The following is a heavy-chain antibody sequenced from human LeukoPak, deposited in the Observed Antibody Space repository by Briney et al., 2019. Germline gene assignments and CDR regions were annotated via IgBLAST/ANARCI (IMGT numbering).Heavy chain of an antibody. D-gene: IGHD4-17*01. CDR1: GYTFTGYY. J-gene: IGHJ4*02. Sequence: ASVKVSCKASGYTFTGYYMYWVRQAPEQGLEWMGRINPNSGVTKYAQKFQGRVTMTRDTSISTYYMDLSRLRSDDTAVYYCARGPPQDYGDFSFDYWGQGTLVTVSS. V-gene: IGHV1-2*06. CDR2: INPNSGVT. CDR3: ARGPPQDYGDFSFDY.